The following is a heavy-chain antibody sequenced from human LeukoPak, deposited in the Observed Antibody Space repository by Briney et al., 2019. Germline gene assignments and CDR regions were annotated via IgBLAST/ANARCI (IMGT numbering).Heavy chain of an antibody. D-gene: IGHD3-3*01. CDR2: IDHRGTA. V-gene: IGHV4-39*07. CDR3: AVGITILGVAASFDS. Sequence: SETLSLTCTVSGGSISSSSYYWSWIRQPPGKGLEWIGDIDHRGTATYNPSLKSRLTISADASKNQFSLKLNSVTDADTAVYYCAVGITILGVAASFDSWGQGNLVIVSS. J-gene: IGHJ4*02. CDR1: GGSISSSSYY.